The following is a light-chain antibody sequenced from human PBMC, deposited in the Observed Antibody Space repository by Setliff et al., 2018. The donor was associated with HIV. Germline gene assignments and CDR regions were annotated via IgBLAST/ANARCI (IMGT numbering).Light chain of an antibody. CDR2: DVR. J-gene: IGLJ1*01. CDR1: SSDVGGYNY. CDR3: SSKTGIPTYV. V-gene: IGLV2-14*03. Sequence: QSALTQPASVSGSPGQSITISCTGTSSDVGGYNYVSWYQHFPGRTPKLIIYDVRNRPPGVSSRFSGSKSGNTASLTISGLRAEDEADYYCSSKTGIPTYVFGSGTKVTVL.